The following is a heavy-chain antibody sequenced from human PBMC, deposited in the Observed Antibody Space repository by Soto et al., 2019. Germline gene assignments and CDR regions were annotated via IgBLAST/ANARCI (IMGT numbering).Heavy chain of an antibody. CDR1: GFTFSSYA. D-gene: IGHD5-12*01. CDR2: ISYDGSNK. Sequence: QVQLVESGGGVVQPGRSLRLSCAASGFTFSSYAMHWVRQAPGKGLEWVAVISYDGSNKYYADSVKGRFTISRDNSKNTXXLXMXALRAEDTAVYYWARAGEGYGGYEWGIYYYYYGMDVWGQGTTVTVSS. J-gene: IGHJ6*02. V-gene: IGHV3-30-3*01. CDR3: ARAGEGYGGYEWGIYYYYYGMDV.